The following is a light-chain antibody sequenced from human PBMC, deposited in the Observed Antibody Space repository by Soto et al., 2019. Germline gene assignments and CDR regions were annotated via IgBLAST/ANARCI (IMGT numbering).Light chain of an antibody. J-gene: IGKJ1*01. CDR3: QQSYSTPRT. CDR1: QNISNY. Sequence: DIQMTQSPSSLSASVGDRVTITCRASQNISNYLNWYQQKPGKVPKLLIYTASSLQSGVPSTFSGSGSGTDFTLTISSLQPEDFATYYCQQSYSTPRTVGQGTKVDIK. V-gene: IGKV1-39*01. CDR2: TAS.